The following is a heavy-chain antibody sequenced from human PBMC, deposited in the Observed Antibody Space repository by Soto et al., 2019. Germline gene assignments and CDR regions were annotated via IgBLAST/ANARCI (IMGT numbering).Heavy chain of an antibody. V-gene: IGHV1-69*01. Sequence: QVQLVQSGAEVKKAGSSVKVSCKASGGTFSGYAISWVRQAPGQGLEWMGGIIPIFGTANYAQKFQGRVTITADESTSTAYMELSSLRSEDTAVYYCARSPYSGYGRGNMDVWGQGTTVTVSS. J-gene: IGHJ6*02. CDR2: IIPIFGTA. CDR3: ARSPYSGYGRGNMDV. D-gene: IGHD5-12*01. CDR1: GGTFSGYA.